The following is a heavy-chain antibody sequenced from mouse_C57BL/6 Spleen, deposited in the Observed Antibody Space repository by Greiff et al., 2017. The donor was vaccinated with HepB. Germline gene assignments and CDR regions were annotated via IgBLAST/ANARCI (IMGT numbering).Heavy chain of an antibody. CDR3: ARHRPNYYGSSFYAMDY. Sequence: EVKLVESGGDLVKPGGSLKLSCAASGFTFSSYGMSWVRQTPDKRLEWVATISSGGSYTYYPDSVKGRFPISRDNAKNALYLQMSSLKSEDTAMYYCARHRPNYYGSSFYAMDYWGQGTSVTVSS. V-gene: IGHV5-6*02. D-gene: IGHD1-1*01. CDR2: ISSGGSYT. CDR1: GFTFSSYG. J-gene: IGHJ4*01.